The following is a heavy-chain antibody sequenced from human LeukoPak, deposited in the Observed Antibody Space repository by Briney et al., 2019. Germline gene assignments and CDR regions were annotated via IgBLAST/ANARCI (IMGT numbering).Heavy chain of an antibody. CDR3: TRSFPGIVGAADF. CDR2: IYSSGSA. CDR1: GGSIRTNY. J-gene: IGHJ4*02. V-gene: IGHV4-59*01. D-gene: IGHD1-26*01. Sequence: SETLSLACTVSGGSIRTNYWSWIRQSPGMGLEWIGYIYSSGSAKYNPSPKSRVTISVDTSKNQFSLKVTSMTAADTGVYYCTRSFPGIVGAADFWGQGTLVTVSS.